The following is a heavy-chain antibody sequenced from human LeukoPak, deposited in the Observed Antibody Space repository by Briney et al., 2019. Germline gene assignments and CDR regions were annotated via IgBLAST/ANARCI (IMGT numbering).Heavy chain of an antibody. V-gene: IGHV3-53*01. D-gene: IGHD3-10*01. J-gene: IGHJ4*02. CDR3: ARENYGSGSPFDY. Sequence: PGGSLRLSCAASGFTVSSNYMSWVRQAPGKGLEWVSVIYSGGSTYYADSVKGRFTISRDNSKNTLYLQMNSLRAEDTAVYYCARENYGSGSPFDYWGQGTLVTVSS. CDR1: GFTVSSNY. CDR2: IYSGGST.